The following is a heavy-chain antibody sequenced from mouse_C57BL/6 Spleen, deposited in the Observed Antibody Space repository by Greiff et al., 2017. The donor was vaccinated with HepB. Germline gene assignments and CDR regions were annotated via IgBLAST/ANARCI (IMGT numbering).Heavy chain of an antibody. D-gene: IGHD4-1*01. CDR1: GFTFSDYY. V-gene: IGHV5-12*01. CDR2: ISNGGGST. J-gene: IGHJ2*01. CDR3: ARHRLGPSYFDY. Sequence: EVMLVESGGGLVQPGGSLKLSCAASGFTFSDYYMYWVRQTPEKRLEWVAYISNGGGSTYYPDTVKGRFTISRDNAKNTLYLQMSRLKSEDTAMYYCARHRLGPSYFDYWGQGTTLTVSS.